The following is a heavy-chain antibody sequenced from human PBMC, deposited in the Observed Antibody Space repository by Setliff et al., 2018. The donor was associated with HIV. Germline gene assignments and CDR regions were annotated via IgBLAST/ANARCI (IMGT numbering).Heavy chain of an antibody. J-gene: IGHJ4*02. Sequence: ASVKVSCKASGYTFTGYYMHWVRQAPGQGLEWMGWINPNNGGTNHAQKLQGRVTMTRDTSISTAYMELSRLRSDDTAVYYCARDYYDSSGYIFFPGLPDYWGQGTLVTVSS. CDR3: ARDYYDSSGYIFFPGLPDY. V-gene: IGHV1-2*02. D-gene: IGHD3-22*01. CDR1: GYTFTGYY. CDR2: INPNNGGT.